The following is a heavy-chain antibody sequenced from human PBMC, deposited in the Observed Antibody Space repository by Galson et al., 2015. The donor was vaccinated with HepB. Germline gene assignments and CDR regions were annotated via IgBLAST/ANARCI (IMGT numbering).Heavy chain of an antibody. Sequence: SLGLSCAASGFSVNDNNMCWVRQAPGKGLEWVSVVHGNGDIYYADSVKGRFSTSRDIRMNTLSLHMKSLRAEDTAMYYCASFGGSYIGGWGQGTLVTVSS. V-gene: IGHV3-53*01. J-gene: IGHJ4*02. CDR3: ASFGGSYIGG. CDR1: GFSVNDNN. CDR2: VHGNGDI. D-gene: IGHD3-16*01.